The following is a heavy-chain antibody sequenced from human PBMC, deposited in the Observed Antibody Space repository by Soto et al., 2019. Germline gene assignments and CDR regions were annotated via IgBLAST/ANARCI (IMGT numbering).Heavy chain of an antibody. CDR2: ISGSGGST. CDR1: GFTFSSYA. D-gene: IGHD6-6*01. V-gene: IGHV3-23*01. Sequence: EVQLLESGGGLVQPGGSLRLSCAASGFTFSSYAMGWVRQAPGKGLVWVSAISGSGGSTYYADSVKGRFTISRDNSKNTLYLQMNSLRAEDTAVYYCAKGSIAARRFDYWGQGTLVTVSS. J-gene: IGHJ4*02. CDR3: AKGSIAARRFDY.